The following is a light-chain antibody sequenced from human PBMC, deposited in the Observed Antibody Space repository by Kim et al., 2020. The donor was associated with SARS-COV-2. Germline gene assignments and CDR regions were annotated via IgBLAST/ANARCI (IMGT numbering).Light chain of an antibody. CDR2: QDS. Sequence: SYELTQPPSVSVSPGQTASITCSGDKLGDKYACWYQQKPGQSPVLVIYQDSKRPSGIPEGFSGSNSGNTATLTISGTQAMDEADYYCQAWDSSTAPYVFGTGTKVTVL. CDR1: KLGDKY. V-gene: IGLV3-1*01. J-gene: IGLJ1*01. CDR3: QAWDSSTAPYV.